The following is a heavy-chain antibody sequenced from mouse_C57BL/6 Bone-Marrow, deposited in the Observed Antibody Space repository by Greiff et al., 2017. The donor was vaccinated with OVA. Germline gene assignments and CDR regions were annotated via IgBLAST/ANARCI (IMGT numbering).Heavy chain of an antibody. Sequence: VSGPGLVKPSQSLSLTCSVTGYSITSGYYWTWIRQFPGNKLEWMGYISYDGSNNYNPSLKNRISITRDTSKNQFFLKLNSVTTEDTATYYCARERGYYYGSSFYWYFDVWGTGTTVTVSS. D-gene: IGHD1-1*01. J-gene: IGHJ1*03. V-gene: IGHV3-6*01. CDR3: ARERGYYYGSSFYWYFDV. CDR1: GYSITSGYY. CDR2: ISYDGSN.